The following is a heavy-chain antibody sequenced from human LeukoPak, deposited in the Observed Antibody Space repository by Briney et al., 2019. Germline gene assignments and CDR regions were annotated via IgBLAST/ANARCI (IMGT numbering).Heavy chain of an antibody. CDR1: GGSISSYY. V-gene: IGHV4-59*12. J-gene: IGHJ5*02. Sequence: SETLSLTCTVSGGSISSYYWSWIRQPPGKGLEWIGYIYYSGSTNYNPSLKSRVTISVDTSKNQFSLKLSSVTAADTAVYYCARVINSSSWYVRFGYWFDPWGQGTLVTVSS. CDR2: IYYSGST. CDR3: ARVINSSSWYVRFGYWFDP. D-gene: IGHD6-13*01.